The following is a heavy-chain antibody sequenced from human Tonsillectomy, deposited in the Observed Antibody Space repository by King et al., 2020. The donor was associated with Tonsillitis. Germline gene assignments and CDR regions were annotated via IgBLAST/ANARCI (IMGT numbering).Heavy chain of an antibody. CDR2: IYYSGST. Sequence: VQLQESGPGLVKPSETLSLTCTVSGGSISSYYWSWIRQPPGKGLEWIGYIYYSGSTNYNPSLKSRVTISVDTSKNRFSLKLSSVTAADTAVYYCARTAYDYIWGSYRDYYFYYMDGGGKGATVTVSS. CDR3: ARTAYDYIWGSYRDYYFYYMDG. J-gene: IGHJ6*03. V-gene: IGHV4-59*08. D-gene: IGHD3-16*02. CDR1: GGSISSYY.